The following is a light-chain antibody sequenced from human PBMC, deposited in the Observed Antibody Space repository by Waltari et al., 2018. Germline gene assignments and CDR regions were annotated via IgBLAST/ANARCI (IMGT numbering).Light chain of an antibody. CDR1: QSVSRS. J-gene: IGKJ1*01. CDR2: GAS. CDR3: QHYVRLPAT. V-gene: IGKV3-20*01. Sequence: IVLTQSPGTLSLSPGERVTLSCRASQSVSRSLAWYQQKPGQAPKLLIYGASTRATGIPDRFIGSGSGTDFSLTISSLEPEDFAIYCCQHYVRLPATFGQGTKVEIK.